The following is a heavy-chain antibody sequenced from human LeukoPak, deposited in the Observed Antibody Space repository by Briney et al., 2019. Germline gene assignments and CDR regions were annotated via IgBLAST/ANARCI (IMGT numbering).Heavy chain of an antibody. J-gene: IGHJ5*02. D-gene: IGHD3-22*01. CDR1: GFTFSNFW. CDR3: AVLLRPDSSRYRNWFDP. V-gene: IGHV3-15*01. Sequence: GGSLRLSCTASGFTFSNFWMTWVRQVAGKGLEWVGRIKSKTDGATTDFAAPVKGRFSISRDDSEDTLYLHMNSLQIEDTGTYYCAVLLRPDSSRYRNWFDPWGQGTLVSVSS. CDR2: IKSKTDGATT.